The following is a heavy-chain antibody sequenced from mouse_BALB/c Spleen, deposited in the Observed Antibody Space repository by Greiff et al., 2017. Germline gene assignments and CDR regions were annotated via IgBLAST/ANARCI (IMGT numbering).Heavy chain of an antibody. Sequence: DVKLQESGPGLVKPSQSLSLTCTVTGYSITSDYAWNWIRQFPGNKLEWMGYISYSGSTSYNPSLKSRISITRVTSKNQFFLQLNSVTTEDTATYYCANSMITFAYWGQGTLVTVSA. CDR2: ISYSGST. V-gene: IGHV3-2*02. CDR3: ANSMITFAY. J-gene: IGHJ3*01. CDR1: GYSITSDYA. D-gene: IGHD2-4*01.